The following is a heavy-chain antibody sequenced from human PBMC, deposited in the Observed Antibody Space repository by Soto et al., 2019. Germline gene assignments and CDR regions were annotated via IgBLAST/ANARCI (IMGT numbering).Heavy chain of an antibody. V-gene: IGHV3-23*01. CDR3: AKRAWGYFYFDY. CDR1: TVSSTY. CDR2: ISVSGGST. Sequence: TVSSTYMSWVRQAPGKGLEWVSVISVSGGSTYYADSVKGRFTISRDNSKNTLYLQMNSLRAEDTAVYYCAKRAWGYFYFDYWGQGTLVTVSS. J-gene: IGHJ4*02. D-gene: IGHD1-26*01.